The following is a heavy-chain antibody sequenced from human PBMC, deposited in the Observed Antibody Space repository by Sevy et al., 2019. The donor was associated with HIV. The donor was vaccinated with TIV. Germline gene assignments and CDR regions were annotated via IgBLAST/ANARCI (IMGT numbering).Heavy chain of an antibody. CDR1: GFTFSKYG. CDR3: VRGADYYDSSGANCDY. J-gene: IGHJ4*02. V-gene: IGHV3-33*01. D-gene: IGHD3-22*01. Sequence: GGSLRLSCAASGFTFSKYGMHWVRQAPGKGLEWVALIWYDGSNKYYVDSVKGRLTIPRDNSKNTRYLQMNGLRAEDTAVYYCVRGADYYDSSGANCDYWGQGTLVTVSS. CDR2: IWYDGSNK.